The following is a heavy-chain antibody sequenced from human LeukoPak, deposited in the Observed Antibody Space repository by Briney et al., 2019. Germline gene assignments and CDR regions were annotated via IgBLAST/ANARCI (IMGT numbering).Heavy chain of an antibody. CDR1: GFTFSSNW. Sequence: GGSLRLSCAASGFTFSSNWMHWVRQAPGKGLVWVSRINEDGSTTNYADSVKGRSTIFRDNAKNTLYLQMDSLRAEDTAVYYCVRDLGGRSGHWGQGTLVTVSS. V-gene: IGHV3-74*01. CDR2: INEDGSTT. D-gene: IGHD1-26*01. CDR3: VRDLGGRSGH. J-gene: IGHJ4*02.